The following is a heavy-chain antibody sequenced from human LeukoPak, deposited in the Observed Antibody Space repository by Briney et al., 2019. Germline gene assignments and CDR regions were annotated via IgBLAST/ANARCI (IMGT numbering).Heavy chain of an antibody. V-gene: IGHV3-74*01. Sequence: GGSLRLSCAASGFTFSSYWMHWVRQAPGKGLVWVSRINSDGSSTSYADSVKGRFTISRDNAKNTLYLQMNSLRAEDTAVYYCARAPYYYDSSGYSEHWGQGTLVTVSS. J-gene: IGHJ4*02. D-gene: IGHD3-22*01. CDR2: INSDGSST. CDR1: GFTFSSYW. CDR3: ARAPYYYDSSGYSEH.